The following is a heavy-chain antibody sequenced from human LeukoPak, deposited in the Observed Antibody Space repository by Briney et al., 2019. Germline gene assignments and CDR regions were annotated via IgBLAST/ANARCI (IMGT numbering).Heavy chain of an antibody. V-gene: IGHV3-33*01. Sequence: PGGSLTLSCAASGFTFSSYGMHWVRQAPGKGLEWVAVIRYDGSNKYYADSVKGRFTISRDNSKNTLYLQMNSLRAEDTAVYYCARARGCTSGSCYYSDYWGQGTLVTVSS. CDR1: GFTFSSYG. D-gene: IGHD2-15*01. CDR3: ARARGCTSGSCYYSDY. CDR2: IRYDGSNK. J-gene: IGHJ4*02.